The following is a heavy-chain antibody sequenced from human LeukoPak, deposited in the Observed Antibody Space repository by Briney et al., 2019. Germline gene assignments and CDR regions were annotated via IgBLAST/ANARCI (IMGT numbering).Heavy chain of an antibody. V-gene: IGHV1-69*13. Sequence: ASVKVSCKASGGTFSSYAISWVRQAPGQGLEWMGGIIPIFGTANYAQKFQGGVTITADESTSTAYMELSSLRSEDTAVYYCARSDDFRSPYGMDVWGQGTTVTVSS. J-gene: IGHJ6*02. D-gene: IGHD3-3*01. CDR1: GGTFSSYA. CDR3: ARSDDFRSPYGMDV. CDR2: IIPIFGTA.